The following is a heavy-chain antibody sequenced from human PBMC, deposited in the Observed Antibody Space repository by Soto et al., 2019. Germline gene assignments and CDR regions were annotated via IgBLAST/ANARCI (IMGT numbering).Heavy chain of an antibody. CDR3: ARGKYYDSSGYLGAVDAFYI. D-gene: IGHD3-22*01. J-gene: IGHJ3*02. V-gene: IGHV6-1*01. CDR2: TYYRSKWYN. Sequence: PSQSLSLTCAISGASVSSNSAAWNWIRQSPSRGLECLGRTYYRSKWYNDYAVSVKSRITINPATSKNQFSVHLNSVTPEDTAVYFCARGKYYDSSGYLGAVDAFYICCQGAMDSVSS. CDR1: GASVSSNSAA.